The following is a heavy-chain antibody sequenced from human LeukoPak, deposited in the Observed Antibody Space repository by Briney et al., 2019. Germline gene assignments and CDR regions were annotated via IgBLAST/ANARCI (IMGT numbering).Heavy chain of an antibody. Sequence: PGGSLRLSCAASGFTFSSYGMHWVRQAPGQGLVWVSRINRDGSGTIYADSVKGRFTISRDNAKNTLFLQMNSLRAEDTAVYYCARVYGGYGDYYFDYWGQGTLVTVSS. D-gene: IGHD4-17*01. V-gene: IGHV3-74*01. J-gene: IGHJ4*02. CDR1: GFTFSSYG. CDR2: INRDGSGT. CDR3: ARVYGGYGDYYFDY.